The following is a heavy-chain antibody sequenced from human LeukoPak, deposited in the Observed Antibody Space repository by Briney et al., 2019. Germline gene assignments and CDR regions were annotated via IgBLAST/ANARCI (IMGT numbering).Heavy chain of an antibody. V-gene: IGHV4-59*08. Sequence: SETLSLTCTVSGESISSFYWNWIRQPPGKGLEWIGYIYYSGSTNYNPSLKSRVTISIDTSKNQFSLKLSSVTAADTAVYYCARHQWVPVFYIGGQGTMATV. J-gene: IGHJ3*02. CDR2: IYYSGST. D-gene: IGHD1-26*01. CDR1: GESISSFY. CDR3: ARHQWVPVFYI.